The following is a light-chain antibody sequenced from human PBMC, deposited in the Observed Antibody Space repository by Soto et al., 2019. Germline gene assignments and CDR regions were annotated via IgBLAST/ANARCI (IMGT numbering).Light chain of an antibody. CDR2: AAS. J-gene: IGKJ4*01. CDR3: QQSYTTPLT. Sequence: DIQMTQSPSSLSASLGYKFTITCLASQSISTYLNWYQQKPGKAPELLIYAASYLGNGVPSRFSGSGSGTYFTLTISSLQPEDLATYYCQQSYTTPLTFGGGTKVDIK. V-gene: IGKV1-39*01. CDR1: QSISTY.